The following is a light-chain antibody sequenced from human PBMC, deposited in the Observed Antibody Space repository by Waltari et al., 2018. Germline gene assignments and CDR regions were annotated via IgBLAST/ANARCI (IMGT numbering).Light chain of an antibody. CDR2: VKSDGGH. Sequence: QLVVTQSPSASASLGASVKLTCTLSGGHAAYAIAWHQQQSGKRHRFLMRVKSDGGHTKGDGVPDRFSGSGSGAERYLKISSRQSEDEADYYCQSWDTGTVVFGGGTKVTVL. CDR1: GGHAAYA. J-gene: IGLJ2*01. CDR3: QSWDTGTVV. V-gene: IGLV4-69*01.